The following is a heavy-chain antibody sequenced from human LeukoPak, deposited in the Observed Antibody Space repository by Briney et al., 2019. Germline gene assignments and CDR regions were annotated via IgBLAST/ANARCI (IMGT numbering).Heavy chain of an antibody. V-gene: IGHV4-31*03. CDR1: GGSISSGGYY. J-gene: IGHJ5*02. CDR3: ARGRGGYSYANEGYNWFDP. Sequence: SQTLSLTCTVSGGSISSGGYYWSWIRQHPGKGLEWIGYIYYSGSTYYNPSLKSRVTISVDTSKNQFSLKLSSVTAADTAVYYCARGRGGYSYANEGYNWFDPWGQGTLVTVSS. D-gene: IGHD5-18*01. CDR2: IYYSGST.